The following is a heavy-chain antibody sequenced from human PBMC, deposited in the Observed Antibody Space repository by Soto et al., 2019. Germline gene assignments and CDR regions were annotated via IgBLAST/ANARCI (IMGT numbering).Heavy chain of an antibody. CDR2: LSGTGGST. CDR1: GFSFSSFD. CDR3: AKASPLWFGQLVNYVDK. Sequence: EVQLLESGGGLVQPGGSLRLSCAASGFSFSSFDMSWVRQAPGKGLEWVSALSGTGGSTYYADSVRGRFTISRDNSKNTRYLQMNSLRPEDTAVYYCAKASPLWFGQLVNYVDKWGQGPLVTVSS. J-gene: IGHJ4*02. D-gene: IGHD3-10*01. V-gene: IGHV3-23*01.